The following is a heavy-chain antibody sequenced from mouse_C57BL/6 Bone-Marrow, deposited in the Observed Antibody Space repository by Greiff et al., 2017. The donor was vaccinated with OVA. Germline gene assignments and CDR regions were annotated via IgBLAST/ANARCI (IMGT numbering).Heavy chain of an antibody. CDR2: IDPSDSYT. Sequence: QVQLQQPGAELVMPGASVKLSCKASGYTFTSYWMHWVKQRPGQGLEWIGEIDPSDSYTNYNQKFKGKSTLTVDKSSSTAYMQLSSLTSEDSAVYYCARWGTTVVEWGQGTLVTVSA. D-gene: IGHD1-1*01. CDR1: GYTFTSYW. V-gene: IGHV1-69*01. CDR3: ARWGTTVVE. J-gene: IGHJ3*01.